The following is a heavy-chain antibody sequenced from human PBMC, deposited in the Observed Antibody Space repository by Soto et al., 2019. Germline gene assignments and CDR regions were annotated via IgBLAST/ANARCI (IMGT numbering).Heavy chain of an antibody. CDR3: ARGVYGLGKYYTHPEAFDI. CDR1: GGTLSDHG. D-gene: IGHD3-10*01. J-gene: IGHJ3*02. CDR2: TIPVFNTA. V-gene: IGHV1-69*06. Sequence: PSVNVSWNASGGTLSDHGVAWLRQAPGQGLEWVGGTIPVFNTAKYAQKFQGRVTVTADKFTNIAYMELSSLRSEDTAFYFCARGVYGLGKYYTHPEAFDICGNGTPVT.